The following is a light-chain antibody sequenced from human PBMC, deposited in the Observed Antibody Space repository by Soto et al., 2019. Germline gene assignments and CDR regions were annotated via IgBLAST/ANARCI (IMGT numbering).Light chain of an antibody. J-gene: IGKJ1*01. CDR2: DTS. Sequence: DIVVTQSPATLSASPGERVTRSCRASQFVSSRLAWYQQRPGQVPRLLIYDTSTRAPGISARFSGSGSGTEFTLTISILQSEDFAVYHCQEYIQWPPGMFGPGTTVDIK. V-gene: IGKV3-15*01. CDR1: QFVSSR. CDR3: QEYIQWPPGM.